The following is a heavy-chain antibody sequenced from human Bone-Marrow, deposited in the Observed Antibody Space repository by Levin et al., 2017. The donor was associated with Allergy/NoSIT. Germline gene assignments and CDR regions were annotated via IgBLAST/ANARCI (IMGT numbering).Heavy chain of an antibody. CDR3: AHRLQYSGNWDVGWFDP. V-gene: IGHV2-5*02. CDR1: GFSLSTSGVG. J-gene: IGHJ5*02. Sequence: ESGPTLVKPTQTLTLTCTFSGFSLSTSGVGVGWIRQPPGKALESLAIIYWDDDKRYNPSLKSRLTITKDTSKNQVVLTMTNMDPVDTATYYCAHRLQYSGNWDVGWFDPWGQGALVTVSS. CDR2: IYWDDDK. D-gene: IGHD6-13*01.